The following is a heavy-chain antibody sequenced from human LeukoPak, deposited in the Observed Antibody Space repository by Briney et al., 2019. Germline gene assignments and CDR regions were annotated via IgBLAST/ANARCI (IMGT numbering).Heavy chain of an antibody. J-gene: IGHJ4*02. CDR1: GGTFSSYA. Sequence: SVKVSCKASGGTFSSYAISWVRQAPGQGLEWMGRIIPILGIANYAQKFQGRVTITADKSTSTAYMELSSLRSEDTAVYYCARYHGYSYGRFDYWGQGTLVTVSS. CDR2: IIPILGIA. D-gene: IGHD5-18*01. V-gene: IGHV1-69*04. CDR3: ARYHGYSYGRFDY.